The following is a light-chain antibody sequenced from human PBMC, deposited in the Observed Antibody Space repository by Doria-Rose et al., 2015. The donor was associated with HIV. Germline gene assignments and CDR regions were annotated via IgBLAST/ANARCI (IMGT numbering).Light chain of an antibody. CDR3: QSYDSSTWV. V-gene: IGLV6-57*01. CDR2: EDN. J-gene: IGLJ3*02. CDR1: SGSIASNY. Sequence: NFMLTHPHSVSESPGKTVTISCTRSSGSIASNYVQWYQQRPGSSPTTVIYEDNQRPSGVPNRFSGSIDSSSNSASLTISGLKTEDEADYYCQSYDSSTWVFGGGTKLTVL.